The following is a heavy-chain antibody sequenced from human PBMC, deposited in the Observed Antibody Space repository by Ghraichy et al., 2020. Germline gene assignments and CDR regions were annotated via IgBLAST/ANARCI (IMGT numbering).Heavy chain of an antibody. CDR2: IKLSGST. J-gene: IGHJ4*02. Sequence: ETLSLTCTVYGGSFSGYYWSWLRQPPGKGLEWIGEIKLSGSTSYSPSLRSRVTISVDTSKNQFSLKLTSVTAADTAMYYCARGLSYGDYVVAFGYWGQGTLVTVSS. CDR3: ARGLSYGDYVVAFGY. V-gene: IGHV4-34*01. CDR1: GGSFSGYY. D-gene: IGHD4-17*01.